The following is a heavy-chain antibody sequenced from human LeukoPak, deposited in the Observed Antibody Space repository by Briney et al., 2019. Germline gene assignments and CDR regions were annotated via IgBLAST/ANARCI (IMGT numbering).Heavy chain of an antibody. CDR3: ARKQGDY. J-gene: IGHJ4*02. V-gene: IGHV4-59*01. CDR2: IYYSGST. CDR1: GGSITSYC. D-gene: IGHD1/OR15-1a*01. Sequence: SETLSLTCTVSGGSITSYCWTWIRQPPGKGLEWIGYIYYSGSTNYNPSLKSRVTISVDTSKNQFSLRLSSVTAADTAVYYCARKQGDYWGQGTLVTVSS.